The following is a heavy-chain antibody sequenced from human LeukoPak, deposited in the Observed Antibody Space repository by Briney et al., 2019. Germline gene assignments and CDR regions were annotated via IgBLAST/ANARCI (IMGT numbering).Heavy chain of an antibody. J-gene: IGHJ4*02. Sequence: GGSLRLSCTASGFAFDEHGMSWVRQVPGKGLEWVSGINWSGGSTGYADPLRGRFTISRDNAKNSLYLQMDSLRAEDTALYYCARAPITSPFYFDYWGQGTLVAVSS. CDR1: GFAFDEHG. V-gene: IGHV3-20*04. D-gene: IGHD2-2*01. CDR3: ARAPITSPFYFDY. CDR2: INWSGGST.